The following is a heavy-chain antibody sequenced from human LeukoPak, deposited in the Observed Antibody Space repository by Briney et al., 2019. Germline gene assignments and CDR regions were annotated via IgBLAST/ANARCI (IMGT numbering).Heavy chain of an antibody. J-gene: IGHJ5*02. CDR3: ARVPANYYGSGSYYNDGWFDP. D-gene: IGHD3-10*01. CDR2: IIPIFGIA. Sequence: SVKVSCKASGGTFSSYAISWVRQAPGQGLEWMGRIIPIFGIANYAQKFQGRVTTTADKSTSTAYMELSSLRSEDTAVYYCARVPANYYGSGSYYNDGWFDPWGQGTLVTVSS. CDR1: GGTFSSYA. V-gene: IGHV1-69*10.